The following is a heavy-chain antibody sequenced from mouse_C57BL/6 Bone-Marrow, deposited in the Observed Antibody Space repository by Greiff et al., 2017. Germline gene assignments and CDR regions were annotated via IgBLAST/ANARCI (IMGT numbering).Heavy chain of an antibody. CDR3: TRWRVYGSSSCWYFDV. V-gene: IGHV1-5*01. CDR2: IYPGNSDT. J-gene: IGHJ1*03. Sequence: EVQLQQSGTVLARPGASVKMSCKTSGYTFTSYWMHWVKQRPGQGLEWIGAIYPGNSDTSYNQKFKGKAKLTAVTSASTAYMELSSLTNEDSAVYYCTRWRVYGSSSCWYFDVGGTGTTVTVSS. CDR1: GYTFTSYW. D-gene: IGHD1-1*01.